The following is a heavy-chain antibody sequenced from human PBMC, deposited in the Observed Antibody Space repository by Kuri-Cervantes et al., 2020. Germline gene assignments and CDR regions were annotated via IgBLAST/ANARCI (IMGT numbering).Heavy chain of an antibody. CDR1: GYPFTSYA. V-gene: IGHV1-3*01. Sequence: ASVKVSCKASGYPFTSYAMHWVRQAPGQRLEWMGWINAGNGNTKYSQKFQGRVTITRDTSASTAYMELSSLRSEDTAVYYCARDSVPYSGYDYGCAFDIWGQGTMVTVSS. CDR3: ARDSVPYSGYDYGCAFDI. D-gene: IGHD5-12*01. J-gene: IGHJ3*02. CDR2: INAGNGNT.